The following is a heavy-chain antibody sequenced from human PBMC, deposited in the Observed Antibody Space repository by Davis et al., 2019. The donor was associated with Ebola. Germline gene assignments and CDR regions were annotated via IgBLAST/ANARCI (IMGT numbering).Heavy chain of an antibody. V-gene: IGHV1-69*13. D-gene: IGHD6-19*01. CDR1: GGTFSSYA. J-gene: IGHJ4*02. CDR2: IIPIFGTR. CDR3: ARGASSGWYGVFDY. Sequence: AASVKVSCKASGGTFSSYALSWVRQAPGQGLEWMGGIIPIFGTRNYAQRFQGRVTITADESTSTAYMELSSLRSEDTAVYYCARGASSGWYGVFDYWGQGTLVTVSS.